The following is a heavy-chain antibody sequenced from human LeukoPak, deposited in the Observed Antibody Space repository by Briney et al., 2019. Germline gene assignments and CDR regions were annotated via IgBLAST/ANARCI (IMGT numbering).Heavy chain of an antibody. Sequence: PSETPSLTCAVSADSINSRNWWSWVRQSPGKGLEWIGEFCHCGCTNYNPSLKSRATISVDKSKSQFSLKLNSVSAADTAVYYCVRNGRHYFDFWGQGTLVTVSS. CDR1: ADSINSRNW. J-gene: IGHJ4*02. D-gene: IGHD2-8*01. V-gene: IGHV4-4*02. CDR2: FCHCGCT. CDR3: VRNGRHYFDF.